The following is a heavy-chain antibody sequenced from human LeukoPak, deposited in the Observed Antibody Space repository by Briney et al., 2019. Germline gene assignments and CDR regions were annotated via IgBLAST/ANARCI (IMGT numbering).Heavy chain of an antibody. V-gene: IGHV4-39*01. CDR1: GGSISSSSYY. CDR2: IYYSGST. CDR3: ARGEYSGYDYDFEY. Sequence: SETLSLTCTVSGGSISSSSYYWGWIRQPPGKGLEWIGSIYYSGSTYYNPSLKSRVTISVDTSKNQFSLKLSSVTAADTAVYYCARGEYSGYDYDFEYWGQGTLVTVSS. J-gene: IGHJ4*02. D-gene: IGHD5-12*01.